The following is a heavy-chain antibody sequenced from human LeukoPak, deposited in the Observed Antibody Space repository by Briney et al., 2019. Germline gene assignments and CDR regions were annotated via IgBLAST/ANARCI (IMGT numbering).Heavy chain of an antibody. V-gene: IGHV1-69*05. J-gene: IGHJ4*02. CDR3: ASGDYYDSSGYYYGYFDY. D-gene: IGHD3-22*01. CDR1: GGTFSSYA. Sequence: SVKVSCKASGGTFSSYAISWVRQAPGQGLEWMGGIIPIFGTANYAQKFQGRVTITTDESTSTAYTELSSLRSEDTAVYYCASGDYYDSSGYYYGYFDYWGQGTLVTVSS. CDR2: IIPIFGTA.